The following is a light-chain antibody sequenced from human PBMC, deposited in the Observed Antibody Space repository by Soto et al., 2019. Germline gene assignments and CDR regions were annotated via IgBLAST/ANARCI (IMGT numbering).Light chain of an antibody. Sequence: EIVLTQSPGTLSLSPVERATLSCRASQSVSNNYLAWYQQKPGQAPRLLIYGASNRATGIPDRFSGSGSGTDFTLTISRLEPEDFAVYYCQQYGSSFTCGQGTKGDI. CDR1: QSVSNNY. CDR2: GAS. J-gene: IGKJ1*01. CDR3: QQYGSSFT. V-gene: IGKV3-20*01.